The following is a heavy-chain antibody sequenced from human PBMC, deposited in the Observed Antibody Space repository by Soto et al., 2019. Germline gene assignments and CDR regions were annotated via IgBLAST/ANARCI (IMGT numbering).Heavy chain of an antibody. D-gene: IGHD3-22*01. CDR3: TYYYDSSGAKQKRRDY. Sequence: GGSLRLSCAASGFTFIGSAMHWVRQASGKGLEWVGRIRSKANSYATAYAASVKGRFTISRDDSKNTAYLQMNSLKTEDTAVYYCTYYYDSSGAKQKRRDYWGQGTLVTVSS. V-gene: IGHV3-73*01. CDR2: IRSKANSYAT. J-gene: IGHJ4*02. CDR1: GFTFIGSA.